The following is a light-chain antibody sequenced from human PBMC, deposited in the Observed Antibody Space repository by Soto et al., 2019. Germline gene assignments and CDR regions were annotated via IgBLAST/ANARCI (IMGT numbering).Light chain of an antibody. CDR3: QQSYTFPPT. CDR2: GAS. Sequence: DIQMTESPSSVSASVGDSVTITCRASQSIAAWLAWYQHRPGKAPDLLIHGASRLQTGIPSRFSGSGFETDYTLTISGLQPEDFGTYYCQQSYTFPPTFGQGTKVEV. V-gene: IGKV1-12*01. CDR1: QSIAAW. J-gene: IGKJ1*01.